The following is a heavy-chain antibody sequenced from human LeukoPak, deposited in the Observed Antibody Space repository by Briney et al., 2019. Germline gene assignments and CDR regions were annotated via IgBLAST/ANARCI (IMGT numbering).Heavy chain of an antibody. J-gene: IGHJ3*02. V-gene: IGHV1-46*01. D-gene: IGHD3-22*01. CDR3: ARDYYDSSGFFALPSRTSYAFDI. CDR1: GYTFTSYY. Sequence: ASVKVSCKASGYTFTSYYMHWVRQAPGQGLEWMGIIDPSGGSTSYAQKFQGRVTMTRDTSTSTVYMELSSLRSEDTAMYYCARDYYDSSGFFALPSRTSYAFDIWGQGTMVTVSS. CDR2: IDPSGGST.